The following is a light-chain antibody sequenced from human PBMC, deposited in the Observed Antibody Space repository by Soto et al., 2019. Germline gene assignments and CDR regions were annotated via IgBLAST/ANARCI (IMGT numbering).Light chain of an antibody. J-gene: IGKJ4*01. Sequence: EIVMTQSQATLSLSPLERPTLSCRASQGVATTLAWYRQQPGQAPRLLIYNAYIRASGVPARFSGSGSGTEFTLTISSLQSEDFAVYYCQHYKTWPLAFGGGTKVDI. CDR3: QHYKTWPLA. CDR1: QGVATT. CDR2: NAY. V-gene: IGKV3-15*01.